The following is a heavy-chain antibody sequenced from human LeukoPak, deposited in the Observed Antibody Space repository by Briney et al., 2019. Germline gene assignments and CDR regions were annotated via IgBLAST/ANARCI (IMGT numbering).Heavy chain of an antibody. Sequence: PSETLSLTCTVSGGSISSSSYYWAWIRQPPGKGLEWIGSIYYSGSTYYNPSLKSRVTISVDTSKNQFSLKLSSVTAADTAVYYCARRYYYNLGSFPFDFWGQGTLVTVSS. D-gene: IGHD3-10*01. V-gene: IGHV4-39*01. CDR2: IYYSGST. CDR3: ARRYYYNLGSFPFDF. CDR1: GGSISSSSYY. J-gene: IGHJ4*02.